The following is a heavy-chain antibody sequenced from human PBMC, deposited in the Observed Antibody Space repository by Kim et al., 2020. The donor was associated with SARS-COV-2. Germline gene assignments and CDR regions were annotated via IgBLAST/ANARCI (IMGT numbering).Heavy chain of an antibody. V-gene: IGHV1-8*01. J-gene: IGHJ4*02. CDR3: AHSWNYPDN. Sequence: ASVKVSCKASGYPLTSFDINWVRQTTGQGLEWMGWMNSNTGNTGYAQQFQGRVTMTRNTSTSTAYMDLTSLTSDDTAVYYCAHSWNYPDNWGPGT. CDR2: MNSNTGNT. CDR1: GYPLTSFD. D-gene: IGHD1-26*01.